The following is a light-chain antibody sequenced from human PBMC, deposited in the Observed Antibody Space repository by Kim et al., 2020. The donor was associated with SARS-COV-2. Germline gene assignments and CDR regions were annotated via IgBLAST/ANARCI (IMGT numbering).Light chain of an antibody. Sequence: ALGQTIRITCQGDSLRNYYARWYQQKPGLAPVLVIYGKNNRPSGIPDRFSGSISGTPASLTITGAQAEDEADYYCNSRDSSGNHYVFGTGTKVTVL. CDR1: SLRNYY. V-gene: IGLV3-19*01. CDR2: GKN. CDR3: NSRDSSGNHYV. J-gene: IGLJ1*01.